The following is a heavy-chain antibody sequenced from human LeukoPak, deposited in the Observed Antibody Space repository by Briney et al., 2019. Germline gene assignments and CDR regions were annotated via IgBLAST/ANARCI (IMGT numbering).Heavy chain of an antibody. J-gene: IGHJ4*02. V-gene: IGHV4-39*01. CDR3: ASTQSSGWYYGDY. D-gene: IGHD6-19*01. CDR1: GGSVSSSSYY. Sequence: PSETLSLTCTVSGGSVSSSSYYWGWIRQPPGKGLEWIGSIYYSGSTYYNPSLKSRVTISVDTSKNQFSLKLSSVTAADTALYYCASTQSSGWYYGDYWGQGTLVTVSS. CDR2: IYYSGST.